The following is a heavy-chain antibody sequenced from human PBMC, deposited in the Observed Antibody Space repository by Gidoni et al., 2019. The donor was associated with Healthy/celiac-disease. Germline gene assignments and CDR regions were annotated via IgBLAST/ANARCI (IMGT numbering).Heavy chain of an antibody. J-gene: IGHJ6*02. V-gene: IGHV1-69*01. D-gene: IGHD2-21*02. CDR3: ASYCGGDCYSVYYYGMDV. CDR2: IIPIFGTA. CDR1: GGTFSSYA. Sequence: QVQLVQSGAEVKKPGSSVKVSCKASGGTFSSYAISWVRQAPGQGLEWMGGIIPIFGTANYAQKFQGRVTITADESTSTAYMELSSLRSEDTAVYYCASYCGGDCYSVYYYGMDVWGQGTTVTVSS.